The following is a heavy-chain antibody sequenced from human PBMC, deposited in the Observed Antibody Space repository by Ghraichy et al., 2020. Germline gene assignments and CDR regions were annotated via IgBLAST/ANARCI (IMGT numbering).Heavy chain of an antibody. CDR3: ATLDGYMGFDAFDI. D-gene: IGHD5-24*01. CDR2: IYSGGST. V-gene: IGHV3-53*01. CDR1: GFTVSSNY. J-gene: IGHJ3*02. Sequence: GSLRLSCAASGFTVSSNYMSWVRQAPGKGLEWVSVIYSGGSTYYADSVKGRFTISRDNSKNTLYLQMNSLRAEDTAVYYCATLDGYMGFDAFDIWGQGTMVTVSS.